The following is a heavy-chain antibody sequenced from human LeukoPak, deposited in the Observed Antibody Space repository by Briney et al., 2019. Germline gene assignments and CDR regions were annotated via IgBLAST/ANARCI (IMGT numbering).Heavy chain of an antibody. Sequence: ASVKVSCKASGYTFTSYDINWVRQATGQGLEWMGWMKPNSGNTGYAQKFQGRVTITRNTSISTAYMELSSLRSEDTAVYYCARGSQALGYCSSTSCYGGLFDYWGQGTLVTVSS. J-gene: IGHJ4*02. V-gene: IGHV1-8*01. D-gene: IGHD2-2*01. CDR3: ARGSQALGYCSSTSCYGGLFDY. CDR2: MKPNSGNT. CDR1: GYTFTSYD.